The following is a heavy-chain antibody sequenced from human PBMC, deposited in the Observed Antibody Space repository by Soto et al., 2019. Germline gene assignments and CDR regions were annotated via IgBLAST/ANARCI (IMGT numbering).Heavy chain of an antibody. Sequence: GGSLRRTSAPAAFPGNGQSLRWVRQAPGKGLVWVSGIDKVGTDSTYADSVKGRFTSSRDNAKNTVYLQMNSLLVEDTAVYHCARGWFGPDVWGKGATVTVSS. CDR1: AFPGNGQS. CDR2: IDKVGTDS. D-gene: IGHD3-10*01. V-gene: IGHV3-74*01. J-gene: IGHJ6*04. CDR3: ARGWFGPDV.